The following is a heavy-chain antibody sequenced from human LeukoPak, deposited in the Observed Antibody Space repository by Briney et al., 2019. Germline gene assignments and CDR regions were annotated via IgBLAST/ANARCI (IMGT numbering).Heavy chain of an antibody. CDR3: ARVYCSSTSCPYDYYYYGMDV. CDR2: INPNSGGT. J-gene: IGHJ6*02. D-gene: IGHD2-2*01. Sequence: ASVKVSCKASGYTFTGYYMHWVRQAPGQGLEWMGRINPNSGGTNYAQKFQGRVTMTRDTSTSTVYMELSSLRSEDTAVYYCARVYCSSTSCPYDYYYYGMDVWGQGTTVTVSS. CDR1: GYTFTGYY. V-gene: IGHV1-2*06.